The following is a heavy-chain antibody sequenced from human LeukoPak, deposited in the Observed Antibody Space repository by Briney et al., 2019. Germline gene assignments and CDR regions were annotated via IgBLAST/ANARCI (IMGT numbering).Heavy chain of an antibody. J-gene: IGHJ3*02. Sequence: SETLSLTCAVYGGSFSAYYWSWIRQPPGKGLEWIGEINHSGSTNYNPSLKSRVTISLDTSKNQFSLKLSSVTAADTAVYYCARGGYCGGDCYENDAFDIWGQGTMVTVSS. CDR3: ARGGYCGGDCYENDAFDI. D-gene: IGHD2-21*02. CDR1: GGSFSAYY. V-gene: IGHV4-34*01. CDR2: INHSGST.